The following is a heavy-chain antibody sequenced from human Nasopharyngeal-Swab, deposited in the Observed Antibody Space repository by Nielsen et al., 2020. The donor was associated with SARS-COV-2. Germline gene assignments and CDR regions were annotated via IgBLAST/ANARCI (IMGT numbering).Heavy chain of an antibody. Sequence: WIRQPPGRGLEWVSAISDSGGSTYYADSVKGRFTISRDNSKNTLYLQMNSLRAEDTAVYYCAKDRNDYIWGSYRLTFDYWGQGTLVTVSS. V-gene: IGHV3-23*01. CDR2: ISDSGGST. D-gene: IGHD3-16*02. CDR3: AKDRNDYIWGSYRLTFDY. J-gene: IGHJ4*02.